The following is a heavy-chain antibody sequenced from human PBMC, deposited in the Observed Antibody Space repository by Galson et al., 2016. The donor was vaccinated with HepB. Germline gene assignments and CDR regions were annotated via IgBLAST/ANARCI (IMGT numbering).Heavy chain of an antibody. Sequence: TLSLTCTVSGGSISSGGYYWNWIRQHAGMGLEWIGYIYHSGSTYYNPSLESRVSMSVDTSKNQFSLKLNSGTAADTAVYYCAGGEGGELTFFDYWGQGTLVTVSS. CDR1: GGSISSGGYY. CDR3: AGGEGGELTFFDY. CDR2: IYHSGST. J-gene: IGHJ4*02. V-gene: IGHV4-31*03. D-gene: IGHD1-7*01.